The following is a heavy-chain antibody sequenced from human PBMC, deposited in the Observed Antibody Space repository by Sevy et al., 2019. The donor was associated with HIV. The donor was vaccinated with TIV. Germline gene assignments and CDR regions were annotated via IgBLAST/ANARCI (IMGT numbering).Heavy chain of an antibody. CDR1: GSTLSQMA. CDR3: ATTKDYYERGGEPFDY. V-gene: IGHV1-24*01. J-gene: IGHJ4*02. D-gene: IGHD3-22*01. CDR2: FDPEDAET. Sequence: ASVKVSCKVSGSTLSQMAMHWVRQAPGKGLEWMATFDPEDAETIYTQKLQGRVTMTEDTSRDIAYMELSNLGSEDTAVYYCATTKDYYERGGEPFDYWGQGTLVTVSS.